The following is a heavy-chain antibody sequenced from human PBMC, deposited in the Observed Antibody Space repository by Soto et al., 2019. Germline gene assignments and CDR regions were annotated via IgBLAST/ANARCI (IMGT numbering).Heavy chain of an antibody. J-gene: IGHJ4*02. CDR1: GFTFISYA. V-gene: IGHV3-23*01. Sequence: GGSLRLSCAASGFTFISYAMSWVRQAPGKGLEWVSAISGSGGSTYYADSVKGRFTISRDNSKNTLYLQMNSLRAEDTAVYYCAKDSSVTRTPYYFDYWGQGTLVTVSS. D-gene: IGHD1-20*01. CDR2: ISGSGGST. CDR3: AKDSSVTRTPYYFDY.